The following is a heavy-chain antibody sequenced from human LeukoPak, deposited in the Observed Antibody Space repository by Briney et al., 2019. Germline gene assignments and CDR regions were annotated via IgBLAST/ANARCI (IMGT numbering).Heavy chain of an antibody. CDR3: ARGDGIVTMVRVGGPFDP. J-gene: IGHJ5*02. Sequence: GASVKVSCKASGHTFTSYDINWVRQATGQGLEWMGWMNPNSGNTGYAQKFQGRVTMTRNTSISTAYMELSSLRSEDTAVHYCARGDGIVTMVRVGGPFDPWGQGTLVTVSS. CDR2: MNPNSGNT. V-gene: IGHV1-8*01. D-gene: IGHD3-10*01. CDR1: GHTFTSYD.